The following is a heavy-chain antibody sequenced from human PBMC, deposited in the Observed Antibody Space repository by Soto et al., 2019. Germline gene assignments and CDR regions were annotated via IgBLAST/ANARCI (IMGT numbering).Heavy chain of an antibody. V-gene: IGHV3-48*01. CDR1: GFTFSSYS. CDR3: ASLDIVVVPAAITHDAFDI. J-gene: IGHJ3*02. Sequence: GGSLRLSCAASGFTFSSYSMNWVRQAPGKGLEWVSYISSSSSTIYYADFVKGRFTISRDNAKNSLYLKMNSLRAEDTAVYYCASLDIVVVPAAITHDAFDIWGQGTMVTVSS. CDR2: ISSSSSTI. D-gene: IGHD2-2*03.